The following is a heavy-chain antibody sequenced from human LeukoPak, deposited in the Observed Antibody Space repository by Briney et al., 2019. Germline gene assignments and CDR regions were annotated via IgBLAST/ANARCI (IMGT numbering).Heavy chain of an antibody. CDR1: GFTFNTYT. J-gene: IGHJ4*02. Sequence: PGGSLRLSCAASGFTFNTYTMYWVRQAPGKGLEWVSVIYSGGSTYYADSVKGRFTISRDNSQNTLYLQLNSLTVEDTAVYYCARSPPLRGATAFDFWGQGTLATVSS. CDR3: ARSPPLRGATAFDF. D-gene: IGHD1-14*01. CDR2: IYSGGST. V-gene: IGHV3-66*01.